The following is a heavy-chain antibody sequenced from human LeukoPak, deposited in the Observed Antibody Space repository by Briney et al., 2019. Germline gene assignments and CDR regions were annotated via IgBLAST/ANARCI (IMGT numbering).Heavy chain of an antibody. Sequence: SVKVSCKASGGTFSTYAINWVRQAPGQGLEWMGEIVPIFGTANYAQKFQGRVTITADESTSTASMELSSLRSEDTAVYYCARAIEGIAVAEKPNAFDIWGQGTMVTVSS. V-gene: IGHV1-69*01. CDR2: IVPIFGTA. J-gene: IGHJ3*02. CDR1: GGTFSTYA. CDR3: ARAIEGIAVAEKPNAFDI. D-gene: IGHD6-19*01.